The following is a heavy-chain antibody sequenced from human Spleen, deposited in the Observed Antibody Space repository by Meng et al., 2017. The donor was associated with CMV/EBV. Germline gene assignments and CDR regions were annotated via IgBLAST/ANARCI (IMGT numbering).Heavy chain of an antibody. V-gene: IGHV3-48*03. CDR1: GFTFNTYE. CDR3: VRDDCTGGSCYSSVPYYYYYGMDV. J-gene: IGHJ6*02. CDR2: ISSSASSV. Sequence: GGSLRLSCAASGFTFNTYEMYWVRQAPGKGLEWISYISSSASSVYYADSVKGRFTIFRDNAKNSLYLQMNSLRAEDTAVYYCVRDDCTGGSCYSSVPYYYYYGMDVWGQGTTVTVSS. D-gene: IGHD2-15*01.